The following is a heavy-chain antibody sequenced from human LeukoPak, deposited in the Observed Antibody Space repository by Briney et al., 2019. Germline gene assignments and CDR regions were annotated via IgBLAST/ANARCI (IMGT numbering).Heavy chain of an antibody. CDR1: GFTFSSYE. J-gene: IGHJ4*02. Sequence: LSGGSLRLSCAASGFTFSSYEMNWVRQAPGKGLEWVSYITADGSNKYDADSVKGRFTISRDNAKNSLYLQMNSLRVDDTAIYYCAREVEWELPDYWGQGTLVTVSS. V-gene: IGHV3-48*03. CDR3: AREVEWELPDY. CDR2: ITADGSNK. D-gene: IGHD1-26*01.